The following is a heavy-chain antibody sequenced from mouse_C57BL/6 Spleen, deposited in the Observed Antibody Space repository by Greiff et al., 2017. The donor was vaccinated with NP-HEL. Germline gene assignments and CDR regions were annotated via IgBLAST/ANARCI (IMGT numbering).Heavy chain of an antibody. D-gene: IGHD3-3*01. V-gene: IGHV1-64*01. J-gene: IGHJ2*01. Sequence: QVQLQQSGAELVKPGASVKLSCKASGYTFTSYWMHWVKQRPGQGLEWIGMIHPNSGSTNYNEKFKSKATLTVDKSSSTAYMQLSSLTSEDSAVYYCARSRGGTSVDYWGQGTTLTVSS. CDR1: GYTFTSYW. CDR2: IHPNSGST. CDR3: ARSRGGTSVDY.